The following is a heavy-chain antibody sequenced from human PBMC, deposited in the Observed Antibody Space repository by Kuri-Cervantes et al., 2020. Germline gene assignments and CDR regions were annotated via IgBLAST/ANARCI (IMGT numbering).Heavy chain of an antibody. CDR3: ARPYSSGWLHFDY. CDR2: IWYDGSNK. J-gene: IGHJ4*02. D-gene: IGHD6-19*01. Sequence: GESLKISCAASGFTFSSYGMHWVRQAPGKGLEWVAVIWYDGSNKYYADSAKGRFTISRDNSKNTLYLQMSSLRPEDTAVYYCARPYSSGWLHFDYWGQGTLVTVSS. CDR1: GFTFSSYG. V-gene: IGHV3-33*08.